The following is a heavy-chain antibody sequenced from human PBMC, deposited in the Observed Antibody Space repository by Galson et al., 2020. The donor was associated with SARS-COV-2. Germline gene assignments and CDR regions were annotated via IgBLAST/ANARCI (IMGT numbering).Heavy chain of an antibody. CDR2: IYSEGSST. V-gene: IGHV3-74*01. CDR1: GFTFSSYW. J-gene: IGHJ4*02. CDR3: ARGDMRNDYFDY. Sequence: GSLSLSCAASGFTFSSYWMHWVRQAPGKGLVWVSRIYSEGSSTSYADSVKGRFTISGDNAKNTLYLHMSSLRAEDTAVYYCARGDMRNDYFDYWGQGTLVTVSS. D-gene: IGHD3-16*01.